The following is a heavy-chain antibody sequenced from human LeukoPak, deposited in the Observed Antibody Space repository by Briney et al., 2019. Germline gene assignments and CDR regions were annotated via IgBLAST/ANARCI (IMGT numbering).Heavy chain of an antibody. CDR3: ASESGSELGGPYYYYGMDV. CDR1: GYTFTSYN. V-gene: IGHV1-46*01. J-gene: IGHJ6*02. CDR2: INPSGGST. Sequence: ASVIVSCTASGYTFTSYNIHWVRHAPGQGHEWMGIINPSGGSTSYAQKFQGRVTMTRDTSTSTVYMELSSLRSEDTAVYYCASESGSELGGPYYYYGMDVWGQGTTVTVSS. D-gene: IGHD7-27*01.